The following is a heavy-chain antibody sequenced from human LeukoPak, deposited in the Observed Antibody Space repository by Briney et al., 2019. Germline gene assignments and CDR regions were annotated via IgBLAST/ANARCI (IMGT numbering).Heavy chain of an antibody. CDR3: AREYCGGDCSHYYYYGMDV. Sequence: SVKVSCKASGGTFSSYAISWVRQAPGQGLEWMGGIIPIFGTANYAQKFQGRVTITADKSTSTAYMELSSLRSEDTAVYYCAREYCGGDCSHYYYYGMDVWGQGTTVTVSS. CDR2: IIPIFGTA. V-gene: IGHV1-69*06. D-gene: IGHD2-21*02. CDR1: GGTFSSYA. J-gene: IGHJ6*02.